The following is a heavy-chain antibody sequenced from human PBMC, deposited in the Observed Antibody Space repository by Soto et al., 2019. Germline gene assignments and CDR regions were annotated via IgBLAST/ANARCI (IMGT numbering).Heavy chain of an antibody. Sequence: ASVKVSCKASGYTFSNSWISWVRQAPGQGLEWLGWINSDNGNTNYAQKLQGRVTMTTDTSTSTAYMELRSLRSDDTAVYYCAREVVRVAGTRWFDPWGQGTLVTVSS. CDR1: GYTFSNSW. V-gene: IGHV1-18*01. CDR2: INSDNGNT. J-gene: IGHJ5*02. CDR3: AREVVRVAGTRWFDP. D-gene: IGHD6-19*01.